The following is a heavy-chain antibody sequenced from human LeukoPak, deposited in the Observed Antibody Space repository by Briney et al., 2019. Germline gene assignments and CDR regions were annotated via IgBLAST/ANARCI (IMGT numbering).Heavy chain of an antibody. J-gene: IGHJ4*02. Sequence: PSETLSLTCTVSGGSVSTIAYYWGWIRQPPGKGLEYLGYIYNGEATYYNPSLKSQVTISVDTSKNQFSLRLTAVTAADTAVYYCVRLVGVPPAVDNWGQGTLVTVSS. CDR3: VRLVGVPPAVDN. D-gene: IGHD3-16*01. CDR2: IYNGEAT. CDR1: GGSVSTIAYY. V-gene: IGHV4-39*01.